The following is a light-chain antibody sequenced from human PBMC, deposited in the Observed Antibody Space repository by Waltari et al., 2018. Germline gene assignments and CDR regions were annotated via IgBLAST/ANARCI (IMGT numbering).Light chain of an antibody. CDR1: QSALYSSNNKNY. CDR2: WAS. J-gene: IGKJ4*01. Sequence: DIVMTQSLDSLPVSLLVRATIQCTSSQSALYSSNNKNYLASYQQKPGQPPKRLIYWASTRESAVPDRFSGSGSGTDFTLTISSLQAEDVAVYYCQQYYSTPLPFGGGTKVEIK. V-gene: IGKV4-1*01. CDR3: QQYYSTPLP.